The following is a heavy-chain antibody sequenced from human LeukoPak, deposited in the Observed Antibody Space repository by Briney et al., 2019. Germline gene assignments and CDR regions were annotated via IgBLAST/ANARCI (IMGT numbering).Heavy chain of an antibody. V-gene: IGHV3-33*01. CDR3: ARDNVAGIRFQH. CDR2: IWYDGSNK. CDR1: GFTFSSYG. D-gene: IGHD6-19*01. J-gene: IGHJ1*01. Sequence: GGSLRLSCAASGFTFSSYGMHWVRQAPGKGLEWVAVIWYDGSNKYYADSVKGRFTISRDNSKNTLYLQMNSLRAEDTAVYYCARDNVAGIRFQHWGQGTLVTVSS.